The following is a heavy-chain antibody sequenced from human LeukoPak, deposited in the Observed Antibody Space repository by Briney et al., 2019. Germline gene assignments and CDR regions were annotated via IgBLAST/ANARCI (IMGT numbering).Heavy chain of an antibody. J-gene: IGHJ5*02. Sequence: PSETLSLTCSVSGGSMSGYYWSWIRQPPGQGLEWIGFIYYRGDTKYNPSLKSRVTILVDTSKNQFSLKLSSVTAADTAVYYCARDSGTTGEVKFDPWGQGTLVTVSS. V-gene: IGHV4-59*12. CDR2: IYYRGDT. CDR1: GGSMSGYY. CDR3: ARDSGTTGEVKFDP. D-gene: IGHD3-10*01.